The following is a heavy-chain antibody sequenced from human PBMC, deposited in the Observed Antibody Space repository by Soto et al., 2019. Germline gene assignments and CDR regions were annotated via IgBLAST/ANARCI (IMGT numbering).Heavy chain of an antibody. CDR2: ISYDGSNK. CDR3: AKDRYNWSYPYYYYGMDV. Sequence: GGSLRLSCAASGFTFSSYGMHWVRQAPGKGLEWVAVISYDGSNKYYADSVKGRFTISRDNSKNTLYLQMNSLRAEDAAVYYCAKDRYNWSYPYYYYGMDVWGQGTTVTVSS. J-gene: IGHJ6*02. CDR1: GFTFSSYG. V-gene: IGHV3-30*18. D-gene: IGHD1-7*01.